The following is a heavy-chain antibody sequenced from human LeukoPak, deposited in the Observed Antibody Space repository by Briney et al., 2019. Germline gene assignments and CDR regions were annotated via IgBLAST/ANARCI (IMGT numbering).Heavy chain of an antibody. CDR2: ISHSGSS. D-gene: IGHD2/OR15-2a*01. V-gene: IGHV4-34*10. CDR3: ARYFNRGALDY. CDR1: GGPFRGFF. Sequence: SETLSLTCAVYGGPFRGFFWSWIRQAPGKGLEWIGEISHSGSSNYNPSLKSRVTISVDTSKNQFSLKLSSVTAADTAVYYCARYFNRGALDYWGQGTLVTVSS. J-gene: IGHJ4*02.